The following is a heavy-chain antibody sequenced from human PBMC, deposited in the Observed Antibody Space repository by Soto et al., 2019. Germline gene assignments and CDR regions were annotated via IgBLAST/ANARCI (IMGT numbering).Heavy chain of an antibody. D-gene: IGHD2-8*01. Sequence: EVQLLESGGGLVQPGGSLRLSCAAPGFTFSHYGMSWVRQAPGKGLEWVSAISDSDDSTYYAGSVKGRFTISRDNSKNTLYLQMNSLGAEDTAVYYCAKGPAAVYGMDVWGQGTSVTVS. J-gene: IGHJ6*02. CDR3: AKGPAAVYGMDV. V-gene: IGHV3-23*01. CDR2: ISDSDDST. CDR1: GFTFSHYG.